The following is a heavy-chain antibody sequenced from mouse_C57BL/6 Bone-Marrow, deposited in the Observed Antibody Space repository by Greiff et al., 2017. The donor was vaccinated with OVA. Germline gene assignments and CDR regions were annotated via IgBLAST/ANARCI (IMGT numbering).Heavy chain of an antibody. CDR1: GYTFTSYG. Sequence: QVQLQQSGAELARPGASVKLSCKASGYTFTSYGISWVKQRTGQGLEWIGEIYPRSGNTYYNEKFQGKATLTADKSSSTAYMELRSLTSEDSAVYVCARMDYGSSWDYFDYWGQGTTLTVSS. J-gene: IGHJ2*01. CDR2: IYPRSGNT. CDR3: ARMDYGSSWDYFDY. V-gene: IGHV1-81*01. D-gene: IGHD1-1*01.